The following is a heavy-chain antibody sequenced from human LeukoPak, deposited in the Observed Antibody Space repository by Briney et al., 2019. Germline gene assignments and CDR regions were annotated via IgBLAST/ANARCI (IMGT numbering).Heavy chain of an antibody. CDR2: ISSSSTI. D-gene: IGHD2-2*02. J-gene: IGHJ4*02. Sequence: GGSLRLSCTAYRFTFSSYSKNWVRQAPGKGLEWISYISSSSTIYYADSVKGRFTISRDNAKNSLYLQMNSLRAEDTAVYYCARGPDIVVVLAAIEAAYWGQRTLVTVSS. V-gene: IGHV3-48*04. CDR3: ARGPDIVVVLAAIEAAY. CDR1: RFTFSSYS.